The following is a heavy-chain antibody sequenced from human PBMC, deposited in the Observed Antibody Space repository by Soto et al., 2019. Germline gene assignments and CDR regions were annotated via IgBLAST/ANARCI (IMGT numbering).Heavy chain of an antibody. J-gene: IGHJ5*02. V-gene: IGHV3-53*01. CDR1: GFTASGNY. CDR3: ATGLTLPVRPSFDT. Sequence: PGGSLRLSCAASGFTASGNYITWVRQAPGKGLEWVSVIFSGDNTYYSDSVKGRFTISRDNSKNTVYLQMNRLRGDDTAVYFCATGLTLPVRPSFDTWGQGTRVTVSS. D-gene: IGHD2-21*02. CDR2: IFSGDNT.